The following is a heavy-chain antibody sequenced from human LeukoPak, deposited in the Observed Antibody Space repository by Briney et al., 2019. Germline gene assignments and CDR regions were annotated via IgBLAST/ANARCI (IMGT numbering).Heavy chain of an antibody. CDR3: ARGSGMATFESFDY. D-gene: IGHD5-24*01. J-gene: IGHJ4*02. Sequence: PSETLSLTCTVSGGSISSSSYYWGWIRQPPGKGLEWIGSIYYRGTTYYNPSLKSRVTISVDTSKNQLSLKLSSVTAADTAVYYCARGSGMATFESFDYGGQGSLVTVSS. V-gene: IGHV4-39*07. CDR1: GGSISSSSYY. CDR2: IYYRGTT.